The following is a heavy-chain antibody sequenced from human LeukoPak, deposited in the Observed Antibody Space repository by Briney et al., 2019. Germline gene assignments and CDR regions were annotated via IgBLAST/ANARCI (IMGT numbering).Heavy chain of an antibody. V-gene: IGHV1-69*04. CDR2: IIPILGIA. D-gene: IGHD2-15*01. CDR3: ARGGTPNCSGGSCYDY. J-gene: IGHJ4*02. CDR1: GGTFSSYA. Sequence: GASVKVSCKASGGTFSSYAISWVRQAPGQGPEWMGRIIPILGIANYAQKFQGRVTITADKSTSTAYMELSGLRSEDTAVYYCARGGTPNCSGGSCYDYWGQGTLVTVSS.